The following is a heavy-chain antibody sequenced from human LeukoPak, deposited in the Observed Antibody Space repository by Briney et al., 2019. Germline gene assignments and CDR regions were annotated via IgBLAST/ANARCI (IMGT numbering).Heavy chain of an antibody. CDR1: GDSFSSHY. Sequence: SETLSLTCAVSGDSFSSHYWTWIRQPPGTGLEGIGYISHIGRTNYNPSLKSRVTISIDTSKNQFSLKLRSVTAADTAVYYCARDLVTVTKGFDIWGQGTMVSVSS. CDR2: ISHIGRT. V-gene: IGHV4-59*11. D-gene: IGHD4-17*01. J-gene: IGHJ3*02. CDR3: ARDLVTVTKGFDI.